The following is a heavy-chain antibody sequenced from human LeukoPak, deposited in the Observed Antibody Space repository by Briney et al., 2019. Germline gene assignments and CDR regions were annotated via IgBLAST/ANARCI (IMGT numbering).Heavy chain of an antibody. CDR1: GYSISSGYY. D-gene: IGHD3-9*01. Sequence: SETLSLTCAVSGYSISSGYYWGWIRQPPGKGLEWIGSIYHSGSTYYNPFLKSRVTISVDTSKNQFSLKLSSVAAADTAVYYCASGTDYDILTGYYPDYWGQGTLVTVSS. CDR2: IYHSGST. J-gene: IGHJ4*02. V-gene: IGHV4-38-2*01. CDR3: ASGTDYDILTGYYPDY.